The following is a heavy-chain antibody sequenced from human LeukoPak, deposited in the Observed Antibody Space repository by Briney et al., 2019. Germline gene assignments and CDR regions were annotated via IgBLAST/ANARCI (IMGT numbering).Heavy chain of an antibody. J-gene: IGHJ4*02. D-gene: IGHD4-11*01. CDR3: ARQDNDYPYYFDY. V-gene: IGHV4-59*08. CDR1: GGSISGFY. Sequence: PSETLSLTCTVSGGSISGFYWSWLRQPPGKGLEWIGYIHYSGSTNYNPSLKSRDTISVDTSKNQFSLKLNSVTAADTAVYYCARQDNDYPYYFDYWGQGTLVTVSS. CDR2: IHYSGST.